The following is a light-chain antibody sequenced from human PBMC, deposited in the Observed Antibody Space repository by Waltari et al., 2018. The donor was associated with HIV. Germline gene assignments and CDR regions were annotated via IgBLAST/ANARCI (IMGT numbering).Light chain of an antibody. J-gene: IGKJ1*01. V-gene: IGKV3-20*01. CDR1: QSVSSSF. CDR2: DAS. Sequence: TLSLSPGERATLSCRASQSVSSSFLAWYQQQPGQVPRLLIYDASSRATGIPDRFSGSGSGTNFTLTISRLEPEDFGVYYCQQYGSSLWTFGQGTKVEIK. CDR3: QQYGSSLWT.